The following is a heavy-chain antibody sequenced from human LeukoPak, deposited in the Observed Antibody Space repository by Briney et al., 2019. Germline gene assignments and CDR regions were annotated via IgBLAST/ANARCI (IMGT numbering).Heavy chain of an antibody. CDR2: ISTYNDNT. D-gene: IGHD2/OR15-2a*01. J-gene: IGHJ4*02. CDR1: GYTFTSYD. V-gene: IGHV1-18*01. Sequence: ASVKVSCNASGYTFTSYDISWVRQAPGQGLEWMGWISTYNDNTNYAQKFQGRVTMTTDTSTSTAYMELRSLRSDDTAVYYCARVSGISTGDYWGQGTLATVSS. CDR3: ARVSGISTGDY.